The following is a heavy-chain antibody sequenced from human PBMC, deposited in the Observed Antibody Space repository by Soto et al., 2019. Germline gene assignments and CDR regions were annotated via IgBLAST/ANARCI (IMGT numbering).Heavy chain of an antibody. V-gene: IGHV4-59*01. CDR1: GGSISSYY. CDR2: IYHSGTT. J-gene: IGHJ6*02. Sequence: PSETLSLTCTVSGGSISSYYWSWIRQPPGKGLEWIGEIYHSGTTNYNPSLKSRVTISVDKSKNPCSLKLSSVSAAVTALYYCARLGGRMDVWGQGTTVTVS. CDR3: ARLGGRMDV.